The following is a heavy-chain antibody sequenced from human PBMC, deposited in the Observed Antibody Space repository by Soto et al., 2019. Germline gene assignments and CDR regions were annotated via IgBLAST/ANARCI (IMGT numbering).Heavy chain of an antibody. CDR1: GYTFSSHG. J-gene: IGHJ5*02. CDR2: ISTYDGDT. CDR3: ARRYRSSSWFGR. Sequence: QVQLLQSGAEVKKPGASVKVSCKASGYTFSSHGISWVRQAPGQGLEWMGWISTYDGDTNYAQKFQERVTMTTDTSTTSGYMALWSLISADTAVYYCARRYRSSSWFGRWGKGSLVTVSS. V-gene: IGHV1-18*01. D-gene: IGHD6-6*01.